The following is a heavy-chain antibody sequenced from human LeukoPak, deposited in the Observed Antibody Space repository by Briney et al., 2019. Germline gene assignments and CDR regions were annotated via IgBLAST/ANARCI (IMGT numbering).Heavy chain of an antibody. CDR3: ARGSRAGSGGSCSDY. V-gene: IGHV3-21*01. Sequence: GGSLRLSCAASGFTFSSYSMNWVRQAPGKGLEWISSISSSSSYIYYADSVKGRFTISRDNAKNSLYLQMNSLRAEDTAVYYCARGSRAGSGGSCSDYWGQGTLVTVSS. J-gene: IGHJ4*02. CDR1: GFTFSSYS. D-gene: IGHD2-15*01. CDR2: ISSSSSYI.